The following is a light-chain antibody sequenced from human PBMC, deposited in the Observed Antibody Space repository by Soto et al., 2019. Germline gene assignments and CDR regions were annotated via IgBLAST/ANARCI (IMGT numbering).Light chain of an antibody. V-gene: IGLV2-14*03. CDR1: SSDVGGYNY. Sequence: QSALTQPASVSAYPGQSITISCSGTSSDVGGYNYVSWYQQRPGKAPQLLIYDVTNRPSGVSYRFSGSKSGSTASLTISGLQAEDEADYYCSSYTPSNTVVFGGGTKVTVL. CDR3: SSYTPSNTVV. J-gene: IGLJ2*01. CDR2: DVT.